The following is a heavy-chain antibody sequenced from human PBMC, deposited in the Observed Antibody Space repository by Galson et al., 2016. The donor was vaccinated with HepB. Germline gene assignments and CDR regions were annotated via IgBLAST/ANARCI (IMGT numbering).Heavy chain of an antibody. Sequence: SLRLSCATSGFTFADYTWSWFRQAPGKVLEWVALIRGTTYGQTPNYAASVEGRLTVSRGDSQVIAYLEMGSLKTDETGVNYCTFVTIFRGAPRNFYYSGMDVWGRGTTVTVSS. J-gene: IGHJ6*02. CDR1: GFTFADYT. CDR3: TFVTIFRGAPRNFYYSGMDV. CDR2: IRGTTYGQTP. V-gene: IGHV3-49*03. D-gene: IGHD3-10*01.